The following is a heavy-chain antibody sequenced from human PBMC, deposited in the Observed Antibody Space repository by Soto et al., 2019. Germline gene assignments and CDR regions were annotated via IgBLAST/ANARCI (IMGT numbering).Heavy chain of an antibody. CDR3: ARAGYVITAIRLHDAFAI. CDR2: IIPILGIA. V-gene: IGHV1-69*02. J-gene: IGHJ3*02. D-gene: IGHD2-21*02. CDR1: GGTFSSYT. Sequence: QVQLVQSGAEVKKPGSSVKVSCKASGGTFSSYTISWVRQAPGQGLEWMGRIIPILGIANYAQKFQGRVTITVDKSTSTGYMELSSLRAEDTAVYCCARAGYVITAIRLHDAFAIWGQGTMVPVSS.